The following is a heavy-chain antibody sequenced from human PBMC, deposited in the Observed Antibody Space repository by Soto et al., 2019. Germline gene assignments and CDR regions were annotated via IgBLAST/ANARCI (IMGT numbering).Heavy chain of an antibody. D-gene: IGHD2-2*01. V-gene: IGHV1-69*01. J-gene: IGHJ6*02. CDR2: IIPIPGTA. CDR1: GGTFGSYA. CDR3: ARSQGSSTSLEIYYYYYYGMDV. Sequence: QVQLVQSGAEVRKPGSSVKVSCKASGGTFGSYAISWVRQAPGQGREWMGGIIPIPGTANYAQKFQGRVTMAPDESTSTAYMELISLRSEDTAVYYCARSQGSSTSLEIYYYYYYGMDVWGQGTTVTVSS.